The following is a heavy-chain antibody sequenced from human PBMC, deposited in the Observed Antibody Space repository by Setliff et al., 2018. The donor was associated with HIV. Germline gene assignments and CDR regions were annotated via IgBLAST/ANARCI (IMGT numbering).Heavy chain of an antibody. V-gene: IGHV1-2*04. D-gene: IGHD3-16*01. CDR1: GYIFTGYY. Sequence: ASVKVSCKASGYIFTGYYLHWVRQAPGQGLEWMGWINPKSGGTNYAPKFQGWVTMNRDMSISTAYMELSRLRSADTAVYYCARTLGEDWYFDLWGRGTLVTVSS. J-gene: IGHJ2*01. CDR3: ARTLGEDWYFDL. CDR2: INPKSGGT.